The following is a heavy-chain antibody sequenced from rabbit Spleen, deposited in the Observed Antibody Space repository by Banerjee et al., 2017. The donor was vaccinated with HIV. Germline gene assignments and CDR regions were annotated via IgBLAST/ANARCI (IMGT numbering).Heavy chain of an antibody. Sequence: QSLEESGGDLVKPGASLTLTCTASGFSFSSSYWICWVRQAPGKGLEWIACITAGSSSTTYYASWAKGRFTISKTSSTTVTLQMTSLTAADTATYFCARRITGDGNHDLWGPGTLVTVS. V-gene: IGHV1S40*01. D-gene: IGHD2-1*01. CDR3: ARRITGDGNHDL. CDR2: ITAGSSSTT. J-gene: IGHJ4*01. CDR1: GFSFSSSYW.